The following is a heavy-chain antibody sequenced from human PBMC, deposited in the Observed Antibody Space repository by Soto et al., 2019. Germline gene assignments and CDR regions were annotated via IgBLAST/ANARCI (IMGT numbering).Heavy chain of an antibody. CDR1: GFTFWSYA. D-gene: IGHD6-6*01. V-gene: IGHV3-23*01. CDR2: ISGSGSNT. J-gene: IGHJ5*02. CDR3: ARSIAARLNWFNP. Sequence: GSLRLSCAASGFTFWSYAMSWVRQAPGKGLEWVSAISGSGSNTYYADSVKGRFAISRDNSKNILYLEMNGLGAEDTAVYYCARSIAARLNWFNPWGQGTLVTVSS.